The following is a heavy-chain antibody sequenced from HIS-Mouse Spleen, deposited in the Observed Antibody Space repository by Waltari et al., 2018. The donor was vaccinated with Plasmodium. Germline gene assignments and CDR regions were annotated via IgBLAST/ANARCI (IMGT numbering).Heavy chain of an antibody. J-gene: IGHJ3*02. CDR1: GFTVSSNY. CDR2: IYSGGST. D-gene: IGHD6-6*01. CDR3: ARGMKSSSSAFDI. Sequence: EVQLVESGGGLIQPGGSLSLSCAASGFTVSSNYMSWVRQGPGKGMEVVSVIYSGGSTYYADSVNVRFTISRDKNTLYLQMNSLRAEDTAVYYCARGMKSSSSAFDIWGQGTMVTVSS. V-gene: IGHV3-53*01.